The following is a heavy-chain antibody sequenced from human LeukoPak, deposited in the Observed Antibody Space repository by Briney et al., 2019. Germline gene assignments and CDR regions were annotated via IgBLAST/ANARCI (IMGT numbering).Heavy chain of an antibody. J-gene: IGHJ3*02. D-gene: IGHD5-18*01. V-gene: IGHV1-8*02. CDR2: INPNSGGT. CDR3: ARASIQLWLLRAFDI. CDR1: GGTFSSYA. Sequence: ASVKVSCKASGGTFSSYAISWVRQAPGQGLEWMGWINPNSGGTNYAQKFQGRVTMTRDMSTSTVYMELSSLRSEDTAVYYCARASIQLWLLRAFDIWGQGTMVTVSS.